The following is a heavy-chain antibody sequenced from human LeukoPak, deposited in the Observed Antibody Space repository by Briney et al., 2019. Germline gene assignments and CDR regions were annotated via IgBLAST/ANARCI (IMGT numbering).Heavy chain of an antibody. J-gene: IGHJ4*02. CDR2: INPNSGGT. CDR1: GYTFTGYY. Sequence: ASVKVSCKASGYTFTGYYMHWVRQAPGQGLEWMGWINPNSGGTNYAQKFQGRVTMTRDTSISTAYMELSRLRSDDTAVYCCARSPLRYYDFWSGFPPYYFDYWGQGTLVTVSS. V-gene: IGHV1-2*02. CDR3: ARSPLRYYDFWSGFPPYYFDY. D-gene: IGHD3-3*01.